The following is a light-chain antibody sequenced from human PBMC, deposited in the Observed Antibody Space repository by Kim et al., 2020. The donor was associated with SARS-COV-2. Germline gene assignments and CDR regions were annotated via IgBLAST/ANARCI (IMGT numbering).Light chain of an antibody. J-gene: IGKJ1*01. Sequence: PDAISCRSSQSLLVSDGNMYLSWFQQRAGQSPRRLIFKVSNRDSGVPDRFSGSGSGTDFTLQISRVEAEDVAIYYCLQGTHWPPAFGQGTKVDIK. CDR1: QSLLVSDGNMY. CDR2: KVS. V-gene: IGKV2-30*01. CDR3: LQGTHWPPA.